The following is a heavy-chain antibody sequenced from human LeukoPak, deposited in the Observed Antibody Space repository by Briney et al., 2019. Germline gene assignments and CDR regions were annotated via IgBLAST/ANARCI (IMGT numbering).Heavy chain of an antibody. CDR2: ISPTSGDT. J-gene: IGHJ4*02. CDR3: ARGESALWFGEVNP. D-gene: IGHD3-10*01. V-gene: IGHV1-8*01. Sequence: APVKLSCKASGYAFTSYDISWVREAPGQGFEWRGWISPTSGDTGYAEEFQGRVTMTRDISKNTAYMELTGLTSGDTAIYYCARGESALWFGEVNPWGQGTLVVVSS. CDR1: GYAFTSYD.